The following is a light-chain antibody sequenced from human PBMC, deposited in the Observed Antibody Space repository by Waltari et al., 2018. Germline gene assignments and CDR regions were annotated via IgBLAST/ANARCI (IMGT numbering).Light chain of an antibody. J-gene: IGLJ2*01. CDR2: EVS. CDR3: SAFAGSSQML. Sequence: QSALTQPPSASGSPGQSVTISCTGTSSDVGGFDYVSWYQQHPGKVPRVMIYEVSKRPSGVPDRFSGSKSGNTASLTVSGLQVEDEADYYCSAFAGSSQMLFGGGTKLTVL. V-gene: IGLV2-8*01. CDR1: SSDVGGFDY.